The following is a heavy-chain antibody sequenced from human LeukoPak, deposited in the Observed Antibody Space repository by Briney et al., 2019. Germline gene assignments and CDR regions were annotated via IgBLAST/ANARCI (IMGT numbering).Heavy chain of an antibody. CDR2: IYYSGST. CDR1: GGSISSYY. CDR3: AREVAGIQPFDY. J-gene: IGHJ4*02. Sequence: PSETLSLTCAVSGGSISSYYWSWIRQPPGKGLEWIGTIYYSGSTENNPSLKSRVTISVDTSKNQFSLKLSSVTAADTAVYYCAREVAGIQPFDYWGQGTLVTVSS. V-gene: IGHV4-59*01. D-gene: IGHD5-18*01.